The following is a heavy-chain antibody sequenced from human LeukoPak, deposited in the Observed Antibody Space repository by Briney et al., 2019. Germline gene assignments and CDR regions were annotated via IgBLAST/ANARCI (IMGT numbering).Heavy chain of an antibody. V-gene: IGHV3-23*01. CDR3: ARGRGSVAGQVLVY. CDR1: GFTFSSYA. D-gene: IGHD6-19*01. J-gene: IGHJ4*02. Sequence: GGSLRLSCAASGFTFSSYAMSWVRQAPGKGLEWVSSISAGGGSTYYADSVKGRFTISRDNSKNTLYLQMNSLRAEDTAVYYCARGRGSVAGQVLVYWGQGTLVTVSS. CDR2: ISAGGGST.